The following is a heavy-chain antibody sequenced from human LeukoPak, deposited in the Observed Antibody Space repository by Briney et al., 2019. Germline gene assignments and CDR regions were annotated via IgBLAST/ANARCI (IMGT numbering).Heavy chain of an antibody. CDR1: GYTFTSYA. CDR2: INAGNGNT. Sequence: ASVKVSCKASGYTFTSYAMHWVRQAPGQRLEWMGWINAGNGNTKYSQKFQGRVTMTRDTSTSTVYMELSSLRSEDTAVYYCATSGVVNDQSAFDIWGQGTMVTVSS. V-gene: IGHV1-3*01. CDR3: ATSGVVNDQSAFDI. D-gene: IGHD3-22*01. J-gene: IGHJ3*02.